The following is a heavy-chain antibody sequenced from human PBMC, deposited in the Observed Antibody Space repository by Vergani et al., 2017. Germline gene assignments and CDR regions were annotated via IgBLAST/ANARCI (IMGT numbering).Heavy chain of an antibody. V-gene: IGHV4-59*01. Sequence: QVQLQQWGAGLLKPSETLSLTCAVSGGSISSYYWSWIRQPPGKGLEWIGYIYYSGSTNYNPSLKSRVTISVDTSKNQFSLKLSSVTAADTAVYYCARRSYRQLVSGDWYVDLWGRGTLVTVSS. J-gene: IGHJ2*01. CDR3: ARRSYRQLVSGDWYVDL. CDR1: GGSISSYY. CDR2: IYYSGST. D-gene: IGHD6-6*01.